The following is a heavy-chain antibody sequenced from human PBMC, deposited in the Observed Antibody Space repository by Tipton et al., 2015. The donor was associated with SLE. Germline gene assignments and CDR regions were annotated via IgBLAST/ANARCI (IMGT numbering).Heavy chain of an antibody. CDR1: GGSFSGYY. J-gene: IGHJ3*02. CDR3: ARAYVLLNAFDI. D-gene: IGHD3-10*01. Sequence: TLSLTCAVYGGSFSGYYWSWIRQPPGKGLEWIGEISHSGSTNYNPSLKSRVTISVDTSKNQFSLKLSSVTAADTAVYYCARAYVLLNAFDIWGQGTMVTVSS. CDR2: ISHSGST. V-gene: IGHV4-34*01.